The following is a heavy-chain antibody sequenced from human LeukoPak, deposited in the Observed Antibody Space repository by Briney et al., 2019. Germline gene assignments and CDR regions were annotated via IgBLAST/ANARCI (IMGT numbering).Heavy chain of an antibody. CDR3: ARDPVLRFLEWLPPGGDYYYGMDV. CDR1: GGSTSSGNYY. J-gene: IGHJ6*02. Sequence: SETLSLTCTVSGGSTSSGNYYWGWIRQPPGKGLEWIGGISSSGNTYYNPSLKSRITISIDTSKNHFSLKLSSVSAADTAVYYCARDPVLRFLEWLPPGGDYYYGMDVWGQGTTVTVSS. D-gene: IGHD3-3*01. V-gene: IGHV4-39*02. CDR2: ISSSGNT.